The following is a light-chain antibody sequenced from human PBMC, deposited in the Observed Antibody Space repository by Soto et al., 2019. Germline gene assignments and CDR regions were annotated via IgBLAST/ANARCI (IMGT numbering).Light chain of an antibody. V-gene: IGLV2-14*01. Sequence: QSVLTQPASVSGSPGQSITISCTGTSSDVGGHDYVSWYQQHPGKAPKLIIYEVRNRPSGVSNRFSGSKSGNTASLTISGLQAEDEADYYCSSYSSTTLVFGPGTKVTVL. J-gene: IGLJ1*01. CDR2: EVR. CDR1: SSDVGGHDY. CDR3: SSYSSTTLV.